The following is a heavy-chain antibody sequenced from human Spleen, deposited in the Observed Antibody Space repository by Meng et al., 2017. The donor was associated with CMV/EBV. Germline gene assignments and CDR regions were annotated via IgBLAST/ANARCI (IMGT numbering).Heavy chain of an antibody. CDR2: INHSGST. CDR1: GGSLSGYY. D-gene: IGHD1-1*01. Sequence: QVQLQLWGEGLLMPSGALSLPCAVYGGSLSGYYWSWIRQLPGKGLEWIGEINHSGSTNYNPSLKSRVTISVDTSKNQFSLKLSSVTAADTAVYYCAGANGIDYWGQGTLVTVSS. CDR3: AGANGIDY. V-gene: IGHV4-34*01. J-gene: IGHJ4*02.